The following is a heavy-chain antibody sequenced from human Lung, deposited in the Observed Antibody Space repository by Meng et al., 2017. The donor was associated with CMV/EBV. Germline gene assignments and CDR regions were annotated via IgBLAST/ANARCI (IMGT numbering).Heavy chain of an antibody. CDR3: ARNRYCSSTSCYFDY. D-gene: IGHD2-2*01. CDR1: GYTFTSYG. Sequence: ASXXXSCXASGYTFTSYGISWVRQAPGQGLEWMGWISAYNGNTNYAQKLQGRVTMATDTSTSTAYMELRSLRSDDTAVYYCARNRYCSSTSCYFDYWGQGTLVTVSS. CDR2: ISAYNGNT. V-gene: IGHV1-18*01. J-gene: IGHJ4*02.